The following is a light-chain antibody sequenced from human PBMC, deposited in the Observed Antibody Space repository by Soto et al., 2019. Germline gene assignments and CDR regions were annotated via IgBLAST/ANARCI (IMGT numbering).Light chain of an antibody. CDR3: SSYAGSHNVV. CDR2: EVS. Sequence: QSALTQPPSASGSPGQSVTISCTGTSSYVGVYNYVAWYQQLPGKAPKLLIYEVSNRPSGVPDRFSGSKSGNTASLTVSGLQAEDEADYYCSSYAGSHNVVFGGGTKLTVL. V-gene: IGLV2-8*01. J-gene: IGLJ2*01. CDR1: SSYVGVYNY.